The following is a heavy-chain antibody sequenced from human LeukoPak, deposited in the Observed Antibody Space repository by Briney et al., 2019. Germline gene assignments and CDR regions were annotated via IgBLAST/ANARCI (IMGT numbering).Heavy chain of an antibody. CDR2: ISPYSGNT. CDR1: XXXXXXXX. J-gene: IGHJ4*02. Sequence: XVXCKASXXXXXXXXXSWXXXAPGQGLEWMGWISPYSGNTNYAQKFQGRITVTTDTSTSTAYMELRSLRSDDTAVYYCARGYNDYCGQGTLVTVSS. CDR3: ARGYNDY. D-gene: IGHD1-1*01. V-gene: IGHV1-18*01.